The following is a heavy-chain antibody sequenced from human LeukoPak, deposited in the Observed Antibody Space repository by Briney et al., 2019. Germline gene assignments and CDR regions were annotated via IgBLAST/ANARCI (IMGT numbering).Heavy chain of an antibody. Sequence: GGSLRLSCAASGFTFSSYWMSWVRQAPGKGLEWVANIKQDGSEKYYVDSVKGRFTISRDNAKNSLYLQMNSLRAEDTAVYYCARSVDSSGYDSFDYWGQGTLVTVSS. CDR2: IKQDGSEK. J-gene: IGHJ4*02. D-gene: IGHD3-22*01. V-gene: IGHV3-7*01. CDR1: GFTFSSYW. CDR3: ARSVDSSGYDSFDY.